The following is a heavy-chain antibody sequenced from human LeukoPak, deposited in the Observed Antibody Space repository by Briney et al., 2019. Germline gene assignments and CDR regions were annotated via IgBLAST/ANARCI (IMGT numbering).Heavy chain of an antibody. CDR1: GGSISSYY. Sequence: SETLSLTCTVSGGSISSYYWSWIRQPPGKGLEWIGYIYYSGSTNYNPSLKSRVTISVDTSKNQFSLKLSSVTAADTAVYYCARVGIAVAGTQGYYYYMDVWGKGTTVTISS. CDR2: IYYSGST. J-gene: IGHJ6*03. D-gene: IGHD6-19*01. CDR3: ARVGIAVAGTQGYYYYMDV. V-gene: IGHV4-59*01.